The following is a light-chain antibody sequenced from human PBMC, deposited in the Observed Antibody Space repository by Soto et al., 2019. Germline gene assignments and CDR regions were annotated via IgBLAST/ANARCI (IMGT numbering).Light chain of an antibody. Sequence: EVVMTQSPATLSVSPGERATLSCRASQSVGSSLAWYQQTPGQAPRLLIYGASTRATGLPARFSGSGSGTEFTLTISSLQSEDCAVYYCQQYNKWPRTFGQGTKV. V-gene: IGKV3-15*01. J-gene: IGKJ1*01. CDR1: QSVGSS. CDR3: QQYNKWPRT. CDR2: GAS.